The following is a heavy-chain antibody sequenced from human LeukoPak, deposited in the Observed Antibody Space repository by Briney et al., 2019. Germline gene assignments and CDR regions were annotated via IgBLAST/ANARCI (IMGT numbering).Heavy chain of an antibody. CDR1: GVSISSSY. J-gene: IGHJ4*02. Sequence: KSSETLSLTCTVSGVSISSSYWSWIRQAPGKGLEWIGYIYCSGSTGYNPSLKSRVTISVDTSKNQFSLELTSVTAAYTAVYYCARHASRYDSSGYYYFDYWGQGTLVTVSS. D-gene: IGHD3-22*01. CDR3: ARHASRYDSSGYYYFDY. CDR2: IYCSGST. V-gene: IGHV4-59*08.